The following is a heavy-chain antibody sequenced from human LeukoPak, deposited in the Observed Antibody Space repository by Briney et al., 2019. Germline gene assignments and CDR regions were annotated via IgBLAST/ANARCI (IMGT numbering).Heavy chain of an antibody. V-gene: IGHV4-34*01. Sequence: PSETLSLTCAVYGGSFSGYYWSWIRQPPGKGLEWIGEINHSGSTNYNPSLKSRVTISVDTSKNQFSLKLSSVTAADTAVYYCARHDGNWNREFDYWGQGTLVTVSS. J-gene: IGHJ4*02. D-gene: IGHD1-1*01. CDR1: GGSFSGYY. CDR3: ARHDGNWNREFDY. CDR2: INHSGST.